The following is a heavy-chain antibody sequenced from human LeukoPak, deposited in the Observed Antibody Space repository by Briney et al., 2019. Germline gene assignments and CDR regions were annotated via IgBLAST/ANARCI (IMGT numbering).Heavy chain of an antibody. J-gene: IGHJ4*02. CDR2: IYSGGST. CDR3: ARDFQKGVFDY. V-gene: IGHV3-53*01. CDR1: GFTFSDYY. D-gene: IGHD2/OR15-2a*01. Sequence: GGSLRLSCAASGFTFSDYYMSWIRQAPGKGLEWVSVIYSGGSTYYADSVKGRFTISRDNSKNTLYLQMNSLRAEDTAVYYCARDFQKGVFDYWGQGTLVTVSS.